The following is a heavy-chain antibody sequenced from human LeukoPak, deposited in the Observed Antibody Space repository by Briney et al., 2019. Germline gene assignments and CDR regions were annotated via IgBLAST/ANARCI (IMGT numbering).Heavy chain of an antibody. CDR3: MVRGFVSFDY. Sequence: GGSLRLSCAASGFTVSSNYMGWVRQAPGKGLEWVSVIYSGGSTYYADSVKGRFTISRDNSKNTLYLQMNSLRAEDTAVYYCMVRGFVSFDYWGQGTLVTVSS. V-gene: IGHV3-66*01. CDR1: GFTVSSNY. D-gene: IGHD3-10*01. J-gene: IGHJ4*02. CDR2: IYSGGST.